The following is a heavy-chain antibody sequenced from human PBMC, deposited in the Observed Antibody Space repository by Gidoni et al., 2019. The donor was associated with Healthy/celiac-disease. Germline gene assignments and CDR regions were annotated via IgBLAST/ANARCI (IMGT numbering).Heavy chain of an antibody. V-gene: IGHV3-48*01. CDR1: GFTFSSYS. Sequence: EVQLVESGGGLVQPGGSLRLSCAASGFTFSSYSMNWVRQAPGKGLEWVSYISSSSSTIYYADSVKGRFTISRDNAKNSLYLQMNSLRAEDTAVYYCARGGWFAWLPTDYWGQGTLVTVSS. CDR3: ARGGWFAWLPTDY. J-gene: IGHJ4*02. D-gene: IGHD6-19*01. CDR2: ISSSSSTI.